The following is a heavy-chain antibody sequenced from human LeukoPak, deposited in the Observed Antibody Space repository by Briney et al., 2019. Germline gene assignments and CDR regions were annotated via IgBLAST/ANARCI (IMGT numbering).Heavy chain of an antibody. J-gene: IGHJ4*02. D-gene: IGHD3-22*01. Sequence: PGGSLRLSCAASGFTFSSYAMSWVRQAPGKGLVWVSRINSDGSSTSYADSVKGRFTISRDNAKNTLYLQMNSLRAEDTAVYYCARTPEYYYDSSGYYGRWGQGTLVTVSS. CDR1: GFTFSSYA. CDR3: ARTPEYYYDSSGYYGR. V-gene: IGHV3-74*01. CDR2: INSDGSST.